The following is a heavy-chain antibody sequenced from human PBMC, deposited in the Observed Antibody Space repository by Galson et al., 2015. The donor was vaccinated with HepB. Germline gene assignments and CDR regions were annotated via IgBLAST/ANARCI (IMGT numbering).Heavy chain of an antibody. D-gene: IGHD1-26*01. V-gene: IGHV1-46*01. J-gene: IGHJ4*02. CDR3: ARAPGWDPIYDY. Sequence: SVKVSCKASGYTFTKYYMHWVRQAPGQALEWMGLIKPSDGSASHAQKFEDRISMTSDTPTSTVYMELRSLRSEDTAVYYCARAPGWDPIYDYWGQGTLVTVSS. CDR1: GYTFTKYY. CDR2: IKPSDGSA.